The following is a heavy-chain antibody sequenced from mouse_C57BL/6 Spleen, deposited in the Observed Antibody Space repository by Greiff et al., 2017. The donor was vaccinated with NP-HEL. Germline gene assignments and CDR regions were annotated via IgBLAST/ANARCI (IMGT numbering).Heavy chain of an antibody. CDR2: IWSGGST. CDR1: GFSLTSYG. Sequence: VQGVESGPGLVQPSQSLSITCTVSGFSLTSYGVHWVRQSPGKGLEWLGVIWSGGSTDYNAAFISRLSISKDNSKSQVFFKMNSLQADDTAIYYCARNRDYYGSPYFDYWGQGTTLTVSS. D-gene: IGHD1-1*01. J-gene: IGHJ2*01. V-gene: IGHV2-2*01. CDR3: ARNRDYYGSPYFDY.